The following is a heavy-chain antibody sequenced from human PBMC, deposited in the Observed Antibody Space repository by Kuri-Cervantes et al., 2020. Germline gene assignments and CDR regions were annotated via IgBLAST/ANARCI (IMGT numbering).Heavy chain of an antibody. J-gene: IGHJ3*02. CDR1: GDSISSYY. V-gene: IGHV4-59*01. Sequence: SETLSLTCTVSGDSISSYYWSWIRQPPGKGLEWIGYIYYSGSTNYNPSLKSRVTISIDTSKNQFSLKLSSVTAADTAVYYCARQNDYDDYGDAFDIWGQGTMVTVSS. CDR3: ARQNDYDDYGDAFDI. D-gene: IGHD4-17*01. CDR2: IYYSGST.